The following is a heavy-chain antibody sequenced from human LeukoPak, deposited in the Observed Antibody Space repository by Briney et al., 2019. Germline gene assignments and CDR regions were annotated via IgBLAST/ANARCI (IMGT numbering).Heavy chain of an antibody. CDR3: ARDWADCSSTSCHWGFYYYYMDV. D-gene: IGHD2-2*01. V-gene: IGHV3-30-3*01. CDR1: GFTFSSYA. Sequence: PGGSLRLSCAASGFTFSSYAMHWVRQAPGKGLEWVAVISYDGSNKYYADSVKGRFTISRDNSKNTLYLQMNSLRAEDTAVYYCARDWADCSSTSCHWGFYYYYMDVWGRGTTVTVSS. CDR2: ISYDGSNK. J-gene: IGHJ6*03.